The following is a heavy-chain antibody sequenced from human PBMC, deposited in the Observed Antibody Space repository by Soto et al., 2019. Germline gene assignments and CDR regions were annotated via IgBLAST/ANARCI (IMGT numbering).Heavy chain of an antibody. J-gene: IGHJ4*02. D-gene: IGHD3-10*01. CDR2: ISGSGGST. Sequence: PGGSLRLSCAASGFTFSSYAMSWVRQAPGKGLEWVSAISGSGGSTYYADSVKGRFTISRDNSKNTLYLQMNSLRAEDTAVYYCATTTMVRGVISDRMTDYWGQGTLVNVS. V-gene: IGHV3-23*01. CDR3: ATTTMVRGVISDRMTDY. CDR1: GFTFSSYA.